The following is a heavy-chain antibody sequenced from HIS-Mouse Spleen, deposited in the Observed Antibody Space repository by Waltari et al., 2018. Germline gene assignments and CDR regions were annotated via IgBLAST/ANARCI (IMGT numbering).Heavy chain of an antibody. J-gene: IGHJ3*02. D-gene: IGHD6-13*01. Sequence: EVQLVESGGGLVKPGGSLSLSCAASGFTFSSYSLDLVCQAPGKGLEWVSSISSSSSYIYYADSVKGRFTISRDNAKNSLYLQMNSLRAEDTAVYYCARDWGKANDAFDIWGQGTMVTVSS. CDR3: ARDWGKANDAFDI. V-gene: IGHV3-21*01. CDR1: GFTFSSYS. CDR2: ISSSSSYI.